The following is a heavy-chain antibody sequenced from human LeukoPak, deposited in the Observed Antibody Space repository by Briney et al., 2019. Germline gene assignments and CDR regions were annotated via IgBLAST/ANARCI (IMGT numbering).Heavy chain of an antibody. CDR2: ISSNGGST. CDR3: AKGEYQLLIGVDY. CDR1: GFTFNSYA. V-gene: IGHV3-64*01. Sequence: GGSLRLSCAASGFTFNSYAMHWVRQAPGKGLEYVSAISSNGGSTYYANSVKGRFTISRDNSKNTLYLQMGSLRAEDMAVYYCAKGEYQLLIGVDYWGQGTLVTVSS. D-gene: IGHD2-2*01. J-gene: IGHJ4*02.